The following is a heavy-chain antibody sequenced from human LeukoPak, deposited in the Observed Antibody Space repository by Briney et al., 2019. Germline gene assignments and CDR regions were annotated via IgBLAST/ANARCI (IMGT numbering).Heavy chain of an antibody. J-gene: IGHJ4*02. V-gene: IGHV3-23*01. D-gene: IGHD3-22*01. CDR3: ARVSVYYYDSSGYFDY. CDR2: ISNNGGYT. Sequence: GGSLRLSCAASGFTFSSSAMSWVRQAPGKGLEWVSAISNNGGYTYYADSVQGRLTISRDNSKNTLYLQMNSLRAEDTAVYYCARVSVYYYDSSGYFDYWGQGTLVTVSS. CDR1: GFTFSSSA.